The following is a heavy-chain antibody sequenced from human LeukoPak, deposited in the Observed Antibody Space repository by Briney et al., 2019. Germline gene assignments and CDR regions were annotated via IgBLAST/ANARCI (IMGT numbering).Heavy chain of an antibody. CDR2: ISAYNGNT. Sequence: ASVKASCKASGYTFTSYGISWVRQAPGQGLEWMGWISAYNGNTNYAQKLQGRVTMTTDTSTSTAYMELRSLRSDDTAVYYCARYGSGSYYNVFMMDYWGQGTLVTVSS. D-gene: IGHD3-10*01. J-gene: IGHJ4*02. CDR3: ARYGSGSYYNVFMMDY. V-gene: IGHV1-18*01. CDR1: GYTFTSYG.